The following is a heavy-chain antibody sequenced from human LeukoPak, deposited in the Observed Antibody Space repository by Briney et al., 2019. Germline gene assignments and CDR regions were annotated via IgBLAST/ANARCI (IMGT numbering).Heavy chain of an antibody. CDR1: SFTFSAYW. J-gene: IGHJ4*02. CDR3: ARDKLDYFDSRGDFDQ. D-gene: IGHD3-22*01. CDR2: INSGGSNT. Sequence: GGSLRLSCAASSFTFSAYWMHWVRQAPGKGLVWVSRINSGGSNTTYADSVKGRFTISRDNAKNTLFLQMNSLRAEDTAVYYCARDKLDYFDSRGDFDQWGQGTLVTVSS. V-gene: IGHV3-74*01.